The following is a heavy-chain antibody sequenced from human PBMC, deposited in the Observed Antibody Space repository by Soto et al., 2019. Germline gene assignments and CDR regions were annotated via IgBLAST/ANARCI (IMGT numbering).Heavy chain of an antibody. CDR1: GFTFSIYA. Sequence: EAQLLESGGGLVHPGGSLRLSCAASGFTFSIYAMSWVRQAPGKGLEWVSTIGGSGGDTTYADFVRGRFTVSRDNSRNRLYLQMNSLRAEDTAIYYCAKDAPGSGWLSDYWGRGTLVTVSS. J-gene: IGHJ4*02. D-gene: IGHD3-22*01. CDR2: IGGSGGDT. CDR3: AKDAPGSGWLSDY. V-gene: IGHV3-23*01.